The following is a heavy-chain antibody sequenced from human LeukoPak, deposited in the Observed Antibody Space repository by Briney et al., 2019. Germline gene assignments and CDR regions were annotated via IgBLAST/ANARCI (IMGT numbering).Heavy chain of an antibody. Sequence: ASVKVSCKASGYTFTSYGISWVRQAPGQGLEWMGWISAYNGNTNYAQKLQGRVTMTTDTSTSTAYMELRSLRSDDTAVYYCASGPRYFDWFAFAFDIWGQGTMVTVSS. CDR1: GYTFTSYG. CDR2: ISAYNGNT. J-gene: IGHJ3*02. D-gene: IGHD3-9*01. CDR3: ASGPRYFDWFAFAFDI. V-gene: IGHV1-18*01.